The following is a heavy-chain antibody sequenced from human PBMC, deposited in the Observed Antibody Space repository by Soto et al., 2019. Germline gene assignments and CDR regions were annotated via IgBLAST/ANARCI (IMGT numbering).Heavy chain of an antibody. J-gene: IGHJ5*01. Sequence: QVQLQESGPGLVRPSQTLSLTCTVSGGSVTSGGYYWSWIRHCPGTGLEWIGYIYSSGDTNYNPSCTSRVAMSVATSKNQFSLQLTSVTVADTAIYYCTRYGGPTVTHGYDSWGQGILVTVSS. CDR2: IYSSGDT. V-gene: IGHV4-31*03. CDR3: TRYGGPTVTHGYDS. D-gene: IGHD4-4*01. CDR1: GGSVTSGGYY.